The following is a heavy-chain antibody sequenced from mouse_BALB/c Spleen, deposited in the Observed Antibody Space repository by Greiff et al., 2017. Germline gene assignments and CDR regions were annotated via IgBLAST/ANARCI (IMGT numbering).Heavy chain of an antibody. D-gene: IGHD2-14*01. V-gene: IGHV2-6-7*01. CDR1: GVSFTGHG. CDR2: IWGDGST. CDR3: ARDYYRYDYAMDY. J-gene: IGHJ4*01. Sequence: VEVVESGPGLVGPSQSLSITCPGSGVSFTGHGVNRGRQPPGKGLEWLGMIWGDGSTDYNSALKSRLSISKDNSKSQVFLKMNSLQTDDTARYYCARDYYRYDYAMDYWGQGTSVTVSS.